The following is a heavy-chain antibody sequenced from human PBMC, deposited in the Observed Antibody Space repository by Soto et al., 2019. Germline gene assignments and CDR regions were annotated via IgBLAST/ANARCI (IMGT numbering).Heavy chain of an antibody. Sequence: QVQLVESGGGVVQPGRSQRLSCAASGFTFSSYAMHWVRQAPGKGLAWVAVISYDGSNKYYADSVKGRFTISRDNSKNTLYLQMNSLRAEDTAVYYCARDPLWGTAMVLWYFDLWGRGTLVTVSS. CDR3: ARDPLWGTAMVLWYFDL. D-gene: IGHD5-18*01. J-gene: IGHJ2*01. V-gene: IGHV3-30-3*01. CDR2: ISYDGSNK. CDR1: GFTFSSYA.